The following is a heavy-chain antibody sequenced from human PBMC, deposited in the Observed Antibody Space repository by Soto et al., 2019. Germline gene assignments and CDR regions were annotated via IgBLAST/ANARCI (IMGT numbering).Heavy chain of an antibody. Sequence: GGSLRLSCAASGFTFSSYGMHWVRQAPGKGLEWVAVISYDGSNKYYADSVKGRFTISRDNSKNTLYLQMNSLRAEDTAVYYCAKSAYGSGSYPPEDVWGQGTTVTVSS. CDR3: AKSAYGSGSYPPEDV. D-gene: IGHD3-10*01. CDR2: ISYDGSNK. CDR1: GFTFSSYG. V-gene: IGHV3-30*18. J-gene: IGHJ6*02.